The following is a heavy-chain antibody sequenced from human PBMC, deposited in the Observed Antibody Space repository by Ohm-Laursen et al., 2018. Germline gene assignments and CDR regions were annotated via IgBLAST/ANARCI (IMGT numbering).Heavy chain of an antibody. CDR1: GFTFNSYS. D-gene: IGHD3-16*01. CDR3: ARGWGWFDP. CDR2: ISADVRST. V-gene: IGHV3-23*01. Sequence: GSLRLSCTASGFTFNSYSMNWVRQAPGKGLEWVSSISADVRSTYYADSVKGRFTISRDNSKNTLDLQMKSLRVEDTAMYYCARGWGWFDPWGQGTLVTVSS. J-gene: IGHJ5*02.